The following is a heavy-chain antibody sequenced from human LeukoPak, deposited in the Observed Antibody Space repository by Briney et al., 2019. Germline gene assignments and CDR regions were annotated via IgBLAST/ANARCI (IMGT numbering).Heavy chain of an antibody. Sequence: GGSLRLSCAASGFTLDDYATHWVRQAPGEGLEWVSGISWNSVNIGYADSVKGRFTISRDNAKNSLYLQMNSLRAEDMALYYCAKGTMIVVAVGDYFDYWGQGTLVTVSS. V-gene: IGHV3-9*03. CDR3: AKGTMIVVAVGDYFDY. CDR1: GFTLDDYA. D-gene: IGHD3-22*01. J-gene: IGHJ4*02. CDR2: ISWNSVNI.